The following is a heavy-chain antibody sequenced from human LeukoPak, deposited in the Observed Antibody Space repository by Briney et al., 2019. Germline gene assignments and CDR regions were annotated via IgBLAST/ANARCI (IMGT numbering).Heavy chain of an antibody. CDR1: GYTFTSYG. CDR2: ISAYNGNT. D-gene: IGHD6-13*01. V-gene: IGHV1-18*01. Sequence: EASVKVSCKASGYTFTSYGISWVRQAPGQGLEWMGWISAYNGNTNYAQKLQGRVTMTTDTSTSTAYMELRSLRSDDTAVYYCARVRRMGSSWYDGNWFDPWGQGTLVTVSS. CDR3: ARVRRMGSSWYDGNWFDP. J-gene: IGHJ5*02.